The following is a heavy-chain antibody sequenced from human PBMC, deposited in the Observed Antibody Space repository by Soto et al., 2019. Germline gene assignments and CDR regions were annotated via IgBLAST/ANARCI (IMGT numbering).Heavy chain of an antibody. D-gene: IGHD2-21*02. CDR1: GFTFADYA. CDR2: IKSKAYGGTT. Sequence: PGGSLRLSCTASGFTFADYAMSWFRQAPGKGPEWVGFIKSKAYGGTTQHAASVKGRFTISRDDSKNIAYLQMNSLKIEDTGVYYCTRDSGCGGDCYENYFDYWGQGTLVTVSS. CDR3: TRDSGCGGDCYENYFDY. V-gene: IGHV3-49*03. J-gene: IGHJ4*02.